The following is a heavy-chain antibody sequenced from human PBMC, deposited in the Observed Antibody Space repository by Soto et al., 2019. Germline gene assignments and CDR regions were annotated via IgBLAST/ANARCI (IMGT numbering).Heavy chain of an antibody. V-gene: IGHV1-2*02. Sequence: QVQLVQSGADVKTPGASVRVSCKASGYTFTGYYVHWVREAPGQGLEWMGWINPETGGTSYAQKFQGRVTLSRDTSINTADLELSRLRFDGAAVYFCARERYQVISDGMDVWGQGTTVTVSS. CDR2: INPETGGT. D-gene: IGHD2-2*01. J-gene: IGHJ6*02. CDR3: ARERYQVISDGMDV. CDR1: GYTFTGYY.